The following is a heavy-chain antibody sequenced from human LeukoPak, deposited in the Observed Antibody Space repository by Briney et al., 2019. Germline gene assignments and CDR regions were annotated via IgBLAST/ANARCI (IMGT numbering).Heavy chain of an antibody. CDR1: GFTLSSFW. V-gene: IGHV3-7*01. J-gene: IGHJ4*02. D-gene: IGHD2-21*01. Sequence: QPGGSLRLSCAASGFTLSSFWTSWARHIPERGREWVANIKQEGDEKYHVDSVKGRFTISRDNAKKSLYLQLNSLRAEDTAVYYCARQIDTNFFAYWGQGTLVTVSS. CDR2: IKQEGDEK. CDR3: ARQIDTNFFAY.